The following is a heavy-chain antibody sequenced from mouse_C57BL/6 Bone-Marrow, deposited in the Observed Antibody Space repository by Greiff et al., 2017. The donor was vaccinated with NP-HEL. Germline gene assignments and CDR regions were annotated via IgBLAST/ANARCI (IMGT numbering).Heavy chain of an antibody. Sequence: EVNVVESEGGLVQPGSSMKLSCTASGFTFSDYYMAWVRQVPEKGLEWVANINYDGSSTYYLDSVKSRFIISRDNAKNILYLQMSSLKSEDTATYYCAREYYGSSFAYWGQGTLVTVSA. CDR2: INYDGSST. CDR3: AREYYGSSFAY. V-gene: IGHV5-16*01. CDR1: GFTFSDYY. D-gene: IGHD1-1*01. J-gene: IGHJ3*01.